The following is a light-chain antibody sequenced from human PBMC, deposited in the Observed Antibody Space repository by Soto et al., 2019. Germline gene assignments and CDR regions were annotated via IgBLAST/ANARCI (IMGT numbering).Light chain of an antibody. CDR3: QQRSSWPPALS. Sequence: EIVLTQSPATLSLSPGERATLSCRASQSVSSFLAWYQQKPGQAPRLLIYDASNRATGVPGRFSGSGSGTDFTLTISSLEPEDFAVYYCQQRSSWPPALSFGGGTKVDIK. J-gene: IGKJ4*01. CDR1: QSVSSF. V-gene: IGKV3-11*01. CDR2: DAS.